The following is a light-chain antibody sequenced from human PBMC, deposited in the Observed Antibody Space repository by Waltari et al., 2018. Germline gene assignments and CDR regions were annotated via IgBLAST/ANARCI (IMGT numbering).Light chain of an antibody. V-gene: IGLV1-40*01. J-gene: IGLJ3*02. Sequence: QSVLTQPPSVSGAPGQRVTISCTGSSSNIGAGYDVHWYQQLPGTAPKLLIYGNSNRPSGGPDRFSGSKSGPSASLAITGLQAEDEADYYCQSYDSSLSGWVFGGGTKLTVL. CDR2: GNS. CDR3: QSYDSSLSGWV. CDR1: SSNIGAGYD.